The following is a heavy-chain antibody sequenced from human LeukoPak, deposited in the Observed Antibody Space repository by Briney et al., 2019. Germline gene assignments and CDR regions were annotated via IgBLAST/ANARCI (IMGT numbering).Heavy chain of an antibody. J-gene: IGHJ3*02. CDR2: ISSSSSYI. D-gene: IGHD3-10*01. CDR1: GFTFSSYS. V-gene: IGHV3-21*01. Sequence: GGSLRLSCAASGFTFSSYSMNWVRQAPGKGLEWVSSISSSSSYIYYADSVKGRFTISRDNAKNSLYLQMNSLRAEDTAVYYCARDRSHVYYYGSGSSTDAFNIWGQGTMVTVSS. CDR3: ARDRSHVYYYGSGSSTDAFNI.